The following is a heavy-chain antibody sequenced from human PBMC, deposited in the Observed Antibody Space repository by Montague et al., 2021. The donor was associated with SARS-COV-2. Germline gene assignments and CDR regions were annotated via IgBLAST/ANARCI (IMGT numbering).Heavy chain of an antibody. CDR3: ARQLPSYCGTNKCYPYYFDV. V-gene: IGHV4-39*01. CDR1: GGSISSPDYY. Sequence: SETLSLTCTVSGGSISSPDYYWGWIRQSPGKGLEWIGSISYAGRTYYNPSLRSRASLSMDTSKNHFSLSLNSVTAADTAVYFCARQLPSYCGTNKCYPYYFDVWGQGALVTVSS. J-gene: IGHJ4*02. CDR2: ISYAGRT. D-gene: IGHD2-21*01.